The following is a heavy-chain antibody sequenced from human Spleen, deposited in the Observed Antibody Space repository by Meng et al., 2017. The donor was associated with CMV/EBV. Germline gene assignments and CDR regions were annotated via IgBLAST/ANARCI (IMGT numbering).Heavy chain of an antibody. CDR1: GYTFTSYA. Sequence: KAYGYTFTSYAMHWVRQAPGQRLEWMGWINAGNGNTKYSQKFQGRVTITKDTSASTAYMELSSLRSEDTAVYYCARDGLELTYYFDYWGQGTLVTVSS. V-gene: IGHV1-3*01. CDR2: INAGNGNT. J-gene: IGHJ4*02. CDR3: ARDGLELTYYFDY. D-gene: IGHD1-7*01.